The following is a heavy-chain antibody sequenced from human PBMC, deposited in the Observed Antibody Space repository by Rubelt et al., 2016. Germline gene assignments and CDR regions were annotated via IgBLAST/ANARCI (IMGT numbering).Heavy chain of an antibody. CDR1: GFSFSDYS. J-gene: IGHJ4*02. Sequence: EVQLVESGGGLVQPGGSLRLSCAASGFSFSDYSMNWVRQAPGKGLEWLSYITSGSDIIHYADSVKGGLNIRRDNAKKSLYLQMNSLRVEDTAVYYCASDRVGWGQGTLVTVSS. CDR3: ASDRVG. D-gene: IGHD2-2*01. CDR2: ITSGSDII. V-gene: IGHV3-48*04.